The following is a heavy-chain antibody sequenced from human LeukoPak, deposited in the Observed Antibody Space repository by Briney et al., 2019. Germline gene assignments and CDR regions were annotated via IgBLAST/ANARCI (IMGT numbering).Heavy chain of an antibody. D-gene: IGHD6-19*01. CDR1: GGSISSYF. CDR3: ARGSGWYDYNWFDP. V-gene: IGHV4-4*09. Sequence: RASETLSLTCTVSGGSISSYFWSWIRQPPGKGLEGSGYIYTSGSTNYNPSLKSRVTISVDTSKNQFSLKLSSVTAADTAVYYCARGSGWYDYNWFDPWGQGTLVTVSS. CDR2: IYTSGST. J-gene: IGHJ5*02.